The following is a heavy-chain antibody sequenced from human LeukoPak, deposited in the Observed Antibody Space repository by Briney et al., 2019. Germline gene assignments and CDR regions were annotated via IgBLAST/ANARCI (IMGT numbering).Heavy chain of an antibody. Sequence: PGGSLRLSCVASEFDFSSYSLNWIRQAPGKGLEWVANIKQDGTEKYYVDSVKGRFTISRDNAKNSLYLQMNSLRVEDTAVYYCAKVAKYYYGSETYYFFEHWGQGTPVTASS. CDR2: IKQDGTEK. CDR3: AKVAKYYYGSETYYFFEH. V-gene: IGHV3-7*01. D-gene: IGHD3-10*01. J-gene: IGHJ4*02. CDR1: EFDFSSYS.